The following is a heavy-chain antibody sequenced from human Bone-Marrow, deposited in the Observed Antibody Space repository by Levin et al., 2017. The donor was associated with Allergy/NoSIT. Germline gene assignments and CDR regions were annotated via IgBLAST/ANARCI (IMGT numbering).Heavy chain of an antibody. J-gene: IGHJ4*02. CDR2: IYYSGST. V-gene: IGHV4-59*08. D-gene: IGHD2-2*01. CDR1: GGSISSYY. CDR3: ASHAASPSYARDY. Sequence: SQTLSLTCTVSGGSISSYYWSWIRQPPGKGLEWIAYIYYSGSTNYNPSLKSRVSISVDTSKNQFSLKLSSVTAADTAVYYCASHAASPSYARDYWGQGSLVTVSS.